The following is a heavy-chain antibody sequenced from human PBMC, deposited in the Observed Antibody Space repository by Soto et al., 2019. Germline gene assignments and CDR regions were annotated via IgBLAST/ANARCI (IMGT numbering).Heavy chain of an antibody. V-gene: IGHV3-15*01. D-gene: IGHD5-18*01. CDR3: AIPRPGTHGYGY. Sequence: EVQLVQSGGGLVKPGGSLRLSCAASGITLSNFWMTWDRQAPGKGLEWVGRIKSKVDGSTTEYGSPVKDRFVISRDDSENTLDLQMHGLKTEDTAVYYCAIPRPGTHGYGYWGQGTLVTVSS. CDR2: IKSKVDGSTT. J-gene: IGHJ4*02. CDR1: GITLSNFW.